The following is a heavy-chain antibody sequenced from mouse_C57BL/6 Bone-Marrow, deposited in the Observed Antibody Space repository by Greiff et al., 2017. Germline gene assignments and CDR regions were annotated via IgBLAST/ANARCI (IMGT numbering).Heavy chain of an antibody. CDR1: GFTFSDYG. CDR2: ISSGSSTI. J-gene: IGHJ1*03. Sequence: EVQRVESGGGLVKPGGSLKLSCAASGFTFSDYGMHWVRQAPEKGLEWVAYISSGSSTIYYADTVKGRFTISRDNATNTLFLQMTSLRSEDTAMYYCARPAMDGYYWYFDVWGTGTTVTVSS. D-gene: IGHD2-3*01. V-gene: IGHV5-17*01. CDR3: ARPAMDGYYWYFDV.